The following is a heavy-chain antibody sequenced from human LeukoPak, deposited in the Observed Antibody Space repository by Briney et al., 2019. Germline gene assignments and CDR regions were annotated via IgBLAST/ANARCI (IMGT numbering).Heavy chain of an antibody. J-gene: IGHJ5*02. D-gene: IGHD6-6*01. CDR2: ISSSGSST. CDR3: AKDRGQLVPKYNWFDP. Sequence: GGSLRLSCAASGFTFSSYAMNWVRQAPGKGLEWVSAISSSGSSTYYADSVKGRFTISRDNTKNTLYLQMNSLRAEDTAVYYCAKDRGQLVPKYNWFDPWGQGTLVTVSS. V-gene: IGHV3-23*01. CDR1: GFTFSSYA.